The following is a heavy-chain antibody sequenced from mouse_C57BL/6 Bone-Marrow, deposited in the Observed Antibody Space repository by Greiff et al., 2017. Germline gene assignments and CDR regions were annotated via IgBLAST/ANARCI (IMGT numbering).Heavy chain of an antibody. J-gene: IGHJ2*01. V-gene: IGHV5-12*01. CDR3: ARHEGNDYGKYYFDY. CDR2: ISNGGGST. CDR1: GFTFSDYY. D-gene: IGHD2-4*01. Sequence: EVQGVESGGGLVQPGGSLKLSCAASGFTFSDYYMYWVRQTPEKRLEWVAYISNGGGSTYYPDTVKGRFTISRDNAKNTLYLQMSRLKSEDTAMYYCARHEGNDYGKYYFDYWGQGTTLTVSS.